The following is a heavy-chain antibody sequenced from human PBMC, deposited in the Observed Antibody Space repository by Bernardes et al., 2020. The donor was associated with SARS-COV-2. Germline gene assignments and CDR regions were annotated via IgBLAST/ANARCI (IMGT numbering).Heavy chain of an antibody. J-gene: IGHJ6*02. CDR2: IYYSGST. CDR3: ARDALGSITFFGVVTRHGMDV. Sequence: SETLSLTCSVSGGPVSSGNFHWSWIRQPPGKGLEWIGYIYYSGSTYYNPSLKSRVTISVDTSKNQFSLKLSSVTAADTAVYYCARDALGSITFFGVVTRHGMDVWGQGTTVTVSS. CDR1: GGPVSSGNFH. D-gene: IGHD3-3*01. V-gene: IGHV4-30-4*08.